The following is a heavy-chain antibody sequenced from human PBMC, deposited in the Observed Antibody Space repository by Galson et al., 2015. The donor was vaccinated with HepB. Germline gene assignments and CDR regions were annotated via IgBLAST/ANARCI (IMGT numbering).Heavy chain of an antibody. Sequence: SLRLSCAASGFTFGDYAMSWFRQAPGKGLEWVGCIRSKAYGGTTEYAASVKGRFTISRDDSKSIAYLQMNSLKTEDTAVYYCTRDGGTFKMATTDYWGQGTLVTVSS. D-gene: IGHD5-24*01. CDR2: IRSKAYGGTT. CDR1: GFTFGDYA. CDR3: TRDGGTFKMATTDY. V-gene: IGHV3-49*03. J-gene: IGHJ4*02.